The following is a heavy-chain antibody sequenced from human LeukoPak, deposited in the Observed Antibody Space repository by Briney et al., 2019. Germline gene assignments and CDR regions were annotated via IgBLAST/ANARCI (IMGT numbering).Heavy chain of an antibody. D-gene: IGHD5-18*01. CDR1: GYTFPNYW. J-gene: IGHJ4*02. Sequence: GESLKISCKASGYTFPNYWIAWVRQMPGKGLEWMGIVYPGDSDTRYSPSFQGQVTISADKSISTAYLQWSSLQASDTAMYYCARRRDTSMMNPLFHPFDYWGQGTLVTVSS. V-gene: IGHV5-51*01. CDR2: VYPGDSDT. CDR3: ARRRDTSMMNPLFHPFDY.